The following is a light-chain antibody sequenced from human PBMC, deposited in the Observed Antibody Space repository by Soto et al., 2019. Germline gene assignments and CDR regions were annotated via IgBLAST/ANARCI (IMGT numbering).Light chain of an antibody. V-gene: IGKV3-11*01. J-gene: IGKJ5*01. Sequence: ETVLTQSPATLSLSPGGRATLSCRASQDVNSYLAWYQQKPGQAPRLLIYDASNRATGIPARFSGSGSGTDFTLTISSLEPEDFAVYYCQQRSNWPPITFGQGTRLEIK. CDR1: QDVNSY. CDR3: QQRSNWPPIT. CDR2: DAS.